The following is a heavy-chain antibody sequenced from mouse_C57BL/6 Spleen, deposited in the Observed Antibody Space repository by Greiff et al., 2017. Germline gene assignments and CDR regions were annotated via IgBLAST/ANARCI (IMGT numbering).Heavy chain of an antibody. CDR1: GFTFSDYG. D-gene: IGHD1-1*01. CDR2: ISSGSNTI. Sequence: EVQRVESGGGLVKPGGSLKLSCAASGFTFSDYGMHWVRQAPEKGLEWVAYISSGSNTIYYADTVKGRFTISRDNAKNTLFLQMTSSRSEDTDMYYCARTSYDYFDYWGQGTTLTVSS. CDR3: ARTSYDYFDY. J-gene: IGHJ2*01. V-gene: IGHV5-17*01.